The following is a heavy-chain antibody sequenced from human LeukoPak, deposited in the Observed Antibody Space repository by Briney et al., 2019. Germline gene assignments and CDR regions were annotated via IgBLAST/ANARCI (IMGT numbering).Heavy chain of an antibody. CDR2: ISSSSSYI. Sequence: GGSLRLSCAASGFTFSSYSMNWVRQAPGKGLEWVSSISSSSSYIYYADSVKGRFTISRDNAKNSLYLQMNSLRAEDTAVYYCASGDSGYSSSWCDYWGQGTLVTVSS. CDR1: GFTFSSYS. J-gene: IGHJ4*02. D-gene: IGHD6-13*01. CDR3: ASGDSGYSSSWCDY. V-gene: IGHV3-21*01.